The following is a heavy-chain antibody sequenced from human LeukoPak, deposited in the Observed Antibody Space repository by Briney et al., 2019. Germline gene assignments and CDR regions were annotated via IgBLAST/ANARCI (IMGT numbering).Heavy chain of an antibody. D-gene: IGHD3-22*01. CDR2: ISSSSSYI. Sequence: PGGSLRLSCAASGFTFSSYSMNWVRQAPGKGLEWVSSISSSSSYIYYADSVKGRFTISRDNAKNSLYLQMNSLKAEDTAVYYCACQYDCDGSGFCYYYMDGWYKGTTVIVSS. CDR3: ACQYDCDGSGFCYYYMDG. CDR1: GFTFSSYS. V-gene: IGHV3-21*01. J-gene: IGHJ6*03.